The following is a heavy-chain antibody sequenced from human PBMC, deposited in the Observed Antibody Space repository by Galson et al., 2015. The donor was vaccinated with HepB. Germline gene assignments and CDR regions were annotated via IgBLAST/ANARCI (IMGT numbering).Heavy chain of an antibody. J-gene: IGHJ3*02. V-gene: IGHV1-3*01. CDR2: INAGNGNT. D-gene: IGHD3-10*01. CDR1: GYTFTSYA. Sequence: SVKVSCKASGYTFTSYAMHWVRQAPGQRLEWMGWINAGNGNTKYSQKFQGRVTITRDTSASTAYMELSSLRSEDTAVYYCARDVLLWFGDLSAFDIWGQGTMVTVSS. CDR3: ARDVLLWFGDLSAFDI.